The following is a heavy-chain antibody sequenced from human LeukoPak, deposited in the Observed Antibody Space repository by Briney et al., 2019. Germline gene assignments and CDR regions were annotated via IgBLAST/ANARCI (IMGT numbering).Heavy chain of an antibody. CDR2: IYYSGIT. CDR3: ARWEASRVAFDI. V-gene: IGHV4-59*01. Sequence: SETLSLTCTVSGGSISTYYWSWIRQPPGRGLEWIGYIYYSGITDYSPFLKSRVTISIDTSKKQFSLKLSSVTAADTAVYYCARWEASRVAFDIWGQGTLVTVSS. D-gene: IGHD1-26*01. CDR1: GGSISTYY. J-gene: IGHJ3*02.